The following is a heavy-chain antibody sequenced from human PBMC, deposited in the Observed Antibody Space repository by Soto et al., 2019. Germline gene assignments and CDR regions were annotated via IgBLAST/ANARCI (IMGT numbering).Heavy chain of an antibody. CDR1: GYTFTSYG. CDR3: ARDLVVVAATNNWFDP. Sequence: QVQLAQSGAEVKKPGASVKVSCKASGYTFTSYGISWVRQAPGQGLEWMGWISAYNGNTNYAQELQGRVTMTTDTSRSTAYMELRSLRSDDTAVYYCARDLVVVAATNNWFDPWGQGTLVTVSS. D-gene: IGHD2-15*01. V-gene: IGHV1-18*01. CDR2: ISAYNGNT. J-gene: IGHJ5*02.